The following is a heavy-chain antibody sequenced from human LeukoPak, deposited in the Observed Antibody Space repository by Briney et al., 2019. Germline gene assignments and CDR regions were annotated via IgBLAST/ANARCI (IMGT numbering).Heavy chain of an antibody. CDR3: ARDTLSNFDY. CDR2: ISSSSSYI. V-gene: IGHV3-21*01. D-gene: IGHD2-15*01. Sequence: GGSLRLSCAASGFTFSGSAMHWVRQAPGKGLEWVSSISSSSSYIYYADSVKGRFTISRDNAKNSLYLQMNSLRAEDTAVYYCARDTLSNFDYWGQGTLVTVSS. CDR1: GFTFSGSA. J-gene: IGHJ4*02.